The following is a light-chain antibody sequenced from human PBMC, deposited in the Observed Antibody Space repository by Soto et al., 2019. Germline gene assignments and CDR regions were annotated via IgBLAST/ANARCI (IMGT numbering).Light chain of an antibody. CDR3: QQSRT. V-gene: IGKV1-5*03. J-gene: IGKJ1*01. CDR2: KAS. CDR1: QSISSW. Sequence: DIQVTQSPSTLAASVGDTVTITCRASQSISSWLAWYQQKPGKAPKLLIQKASSLESGVPSRFSGSRSATEFTLTITSLQPGDFATYYCQQSRTFGQGTKVEIK.